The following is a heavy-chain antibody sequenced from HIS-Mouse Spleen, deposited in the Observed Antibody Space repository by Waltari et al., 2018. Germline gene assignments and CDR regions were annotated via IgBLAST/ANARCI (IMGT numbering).Heavy chain of an antibody. Sequence: QLQLQESGPGLVKPSETLSLTCTVSGGSISSSSYSLGWIRQPPGKGREWIGSIYYSGSTYYNPSLKSRVTISVDTSKNQFSLKLSSVTAADTAVYYCAREIPYSSSWYDWYFDLWGRGTLVTVSS. D-gene: IGHD6-13*01. CDR2: IYYSGST. V-gene: IGHV4-39*07. CDR3: AREIPYSSSWYDWYFDL. CDR1: GGSISSSSYS. J-gene: IGHJ2*01.